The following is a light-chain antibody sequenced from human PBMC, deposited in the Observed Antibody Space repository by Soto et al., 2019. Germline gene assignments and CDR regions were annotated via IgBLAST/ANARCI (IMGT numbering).Light chain of an antibody. V-gene: IGLV1-40*01. CDR1: SSNIGAGYH. J-gene: IGLJ1*01. CDR3: QSYDSSLTGYV. Sequence: QSVLTQPPSVSGAPGQRVTISCTGSSSNIGAGYHVHWYQQFPGTAPKLLIFGDINRPSGVPDRFSGSKSGTPASLAITGLQAEDEAYYYCQSYDSSLTGYVFGTGTKLTVL. CDR2: GDI.